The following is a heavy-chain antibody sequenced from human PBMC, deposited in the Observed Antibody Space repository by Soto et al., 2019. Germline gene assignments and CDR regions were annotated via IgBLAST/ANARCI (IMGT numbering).Heavy chain of an antibody. V-gene: IGHV3-30-3*01. CDR3: ARDPGNKALYYFDY. CDR1: GFTFSSYA. D-gene: IGHD1-1*01. CDR2: ISYDGSNK. Sequence: GGSLRLSCAASGFTFSSYAMHWVRQXPGKGLEWVAVISYDGSNKYYADSVKGRFTISRDNSKNTLYLQMNSLRAEDTAVYYCARDPGNKALYYFDYWGQGTLVTVSS. J-gene: IGHJ4*02.